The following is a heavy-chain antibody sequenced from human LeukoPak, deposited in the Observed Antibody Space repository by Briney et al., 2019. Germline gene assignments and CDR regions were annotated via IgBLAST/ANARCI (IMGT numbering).Heavy chain of an antibody. J-gene: IGHJ2*01. Sequence: ASVKVSCKASGGTFSSYAISWVRQAPGQGLEWMGRIIPIFGTANYAQKFQGRVTITTDESTSTAYMELSSLRSEDTAVYYCAREYCSSTSCYAIFYFDLWGRSTLVTVSS. V-gene: IGHV1-69*05. CDR2: IIPIFGTA. CDR3: AREYCSSTSCYAIFYFDL. CDR1: GGTFSSYA. D-gene: IGHD2-2*01.